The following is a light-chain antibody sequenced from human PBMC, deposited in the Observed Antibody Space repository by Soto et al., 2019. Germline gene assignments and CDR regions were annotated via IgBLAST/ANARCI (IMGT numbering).Light chain of an antibody. J-gene: IGKJ1*01. CDR3: QQSYSTPPGT. Sequence: DTPMTQSPSTLSASVGDRVTITCRASQSISSCLAWYQQKPGKAPKLLIYDASSLQSGVPSRFSGSGSGTDFTLTISSLQPEDFATYYCQQSYSTPPGTFGQGTMVDI. CDR1: QSISSC. CDR2: DAS. V-gene: IGKV1-39*01.